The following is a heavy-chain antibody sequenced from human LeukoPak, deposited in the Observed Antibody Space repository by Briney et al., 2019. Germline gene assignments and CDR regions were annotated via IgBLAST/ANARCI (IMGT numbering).Heavy chain of an antibody. J-gene: IGHJ4*02. Sequence: KPSETLSLTCTVSGGSISSSSYYWGWIRQPPGKGLEWIGSIYYSGSTYYNPSLKSRVTISVDTSKNQFSLKLSSVTAADTAVYYCARGSITAAEVDYWGQGTLVTVSS. CDR2: IYYSGST. D-gene: IGHD6-13*01. CDR1: GGSISSSSYY. V-gene: IGHV4-39*07. CDR3: ARGSITAAEVDY.